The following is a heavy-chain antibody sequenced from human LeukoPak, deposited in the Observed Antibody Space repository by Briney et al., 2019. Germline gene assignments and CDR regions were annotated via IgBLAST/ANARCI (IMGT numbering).Heavy chain of an antibody. D-gene: IGHD6-19*01. CDR3: AIERVAVAEK. J-gene: IGHJ4*02. CDR2: FDPEDGKT. V-gene: IGHV1-24*01. CDR1: GYTLSELS. Sequence: WASVNVSCTVSGYTLSELSMHWVRQAPGEGLEWMGGFDPEDGKTVYAQKFQGRVSLTEDTSTDTAYMELGSLRSDDTAIYYCAIERVAVAEKWGQGTLVTVSS.